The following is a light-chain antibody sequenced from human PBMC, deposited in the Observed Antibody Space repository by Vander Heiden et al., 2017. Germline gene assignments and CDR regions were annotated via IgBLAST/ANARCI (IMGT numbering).Light chain of an antibody. J-gene: IGLJ1*01. Sequence: QSALTHPASVPGSPGQSITISCTGTSSDIGDHDHVSWYQQHPGKVPKVIIYEVSKRPSGVSNRFSGSKSGNTASLTISGLQAEDDADYYCCSYTRISTLVFGTGTKVTAL. CDR1: SSDIGDHDH. CDR3: CSYTRISTLV. CDR2: EVS. V-gene: IGLV2-14*01.